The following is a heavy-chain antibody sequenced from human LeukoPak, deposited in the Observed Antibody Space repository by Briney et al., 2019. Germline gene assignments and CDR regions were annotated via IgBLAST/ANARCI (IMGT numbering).Heavy chain of an antibody. Sequence: SETLSLTCNVSGGSIRGYYWSWIRQPPGKGLEWIGYIYSGGSTNYNPSLKSRVTMSVDTSKNQFSLKVSSVTAADTAVYYCARVFDSGSQAYFYYMDVWGKGTTVTISS. D-gene: IGHD3-10*01. J-gene: IGHJ6*03. V-gene: IGHV4-59*01. CDR3: ARVFDSGSQAYFYYMDV. CDR1: GGSIRGYY. CDR2: IYSGGST.